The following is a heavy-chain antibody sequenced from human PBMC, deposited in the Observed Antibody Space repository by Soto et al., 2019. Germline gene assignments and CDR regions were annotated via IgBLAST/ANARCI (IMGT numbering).Heavy chain of an antibody. CDR1: GYTFTSYD. J-gene: IGHJ6*03. Sequence: QVQLVQSGAEVKKPGASVKVSCKASGYTFTSYDINWVRQATGQGLEWMGWMNPNSGNTGYAQKFQGRVTMTRNTSISTAYMELSSLRSEDTAVYYCAGEGYGDYYYYYYMDVWGKGTTVTVSS. CDR2: MNPNSGNT. D-gene: IGHD4-17*01. V-gene: IGHV1-8*01. CDR3: AGEGYGDYYYYYYMDV.